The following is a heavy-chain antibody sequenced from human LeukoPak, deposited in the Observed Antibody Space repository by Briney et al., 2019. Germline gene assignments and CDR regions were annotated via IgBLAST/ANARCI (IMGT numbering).Heavy chain of an antibody. CDR1: GYTFTSYA. D-gene: IGHD5-12*01. V-gene: IGHV1-3*03. J-gene: IGHJ4*02. CDR2: INAGNGNT. Sequence: ASVKVSCKTSGYTFTSYAMHWVRQAPGRRLEWMGWINAGNGNTKYSQEFQGRVTITRDTSASTAYMELSSLRSEDMAVYYCAREGSGYDYDYWGQGTLVTVSS. CDR3: AREGSGYDYDY.